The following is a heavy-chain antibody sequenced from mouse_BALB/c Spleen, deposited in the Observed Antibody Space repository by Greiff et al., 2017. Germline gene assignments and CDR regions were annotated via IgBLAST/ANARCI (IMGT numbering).Heavy chain of an antibody. CDR3: ARDMTTATWYFDY. V-gene: IGHV7-3*02. CDR1: GFTFTDYY. D-gene: IGHD1-2*01. Sequence: EVQGVESGGGLVQPGGSLRLSCATSGFTFTDYYMSWVRQPPGKALEWLGFIRNKANGYTTEYSASVKGRFTISRDNSQSILYLQMNTLRAEDSATYYCARDMTTATWYFDYWGQGTTLTVSS. J-gene: IGHJ2*01. CDR2: IRNKANGYTT.